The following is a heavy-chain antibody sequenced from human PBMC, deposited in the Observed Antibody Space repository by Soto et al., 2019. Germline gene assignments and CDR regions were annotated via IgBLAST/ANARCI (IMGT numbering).Heavy chain of an antibody. V-gene: IGHV1-2*04. D-gene: IGHD6-19*01. Sequence: ASVKVSCKSSGYTFTGYYMHWVRQAPGQGLDWMGWINPNSGGTNYAQKFQGWVTMTRDTSISTAYMELSRLRSDDTAVYYCARAPPALYSSGWYRFDIWGQGTMVTVSS. CDR3: ARAPPALYSSGWYRFDI. CDR1: GYTFTGYY. J-gene: IGHJ3*02. CDR2: INPNSGGT.